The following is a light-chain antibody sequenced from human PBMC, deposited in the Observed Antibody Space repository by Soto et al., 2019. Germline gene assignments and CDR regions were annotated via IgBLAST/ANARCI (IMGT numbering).Light chain of an antibody. V-gene: IGKV3-15*01. CDR3: QQYGSSPPIT. Sequence: EIVMTQSPGTLSVSPGARVPLSCRASQSVGNNLAWHQQKPGQAPRLLIYGASTRATGFPARFSGSGSGTEFTLTISSLQSEDFAVYYCQQYGSSPPITFGQGTRLEIK. CDR2: GAS. CDR1: QSVGNN. J-gene: IGKJ5*01.